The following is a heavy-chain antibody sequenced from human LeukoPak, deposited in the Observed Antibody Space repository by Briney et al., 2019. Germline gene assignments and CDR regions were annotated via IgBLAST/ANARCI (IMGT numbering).Heavy chain of an antibody. J-gene: IGHJ2*01. CDR1: GYTFTGYY. Sequence: ASVKVSCKASGYTFTGYYMHWVRQAPGQGLGWMGWINPNSGGTNYAQKFQGRVTMTRDTSISTAYMELSRLRSDDTAVYYCARDRHQWLAYWYFDLWGRGTLVTVSS. V-gene: IGHV1-2*02. CDR2: INPNSGGT. D-gene: IGHD6-19*01. CDR3: ARDRHQWLAYWYFDL.